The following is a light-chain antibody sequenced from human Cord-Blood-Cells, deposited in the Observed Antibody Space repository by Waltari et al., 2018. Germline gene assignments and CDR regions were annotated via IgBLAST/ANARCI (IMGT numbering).Light chain of an antibody. CDR1: QDISNY. J-gene: IGKJ4*01. V-gene: IGKV1-33*01. Sequence: DIQMTQSPSSLSASVGDRVTITCQASQDISNYLNWYLQKPGKAPKLLIYDASNLETGVPSRFSGSGSGTDFTFTISSLQPEDIATYYCQQYDNLPTFGGGTKVEIK. CDR2: DAS. CDR3: QQYDNLPT.